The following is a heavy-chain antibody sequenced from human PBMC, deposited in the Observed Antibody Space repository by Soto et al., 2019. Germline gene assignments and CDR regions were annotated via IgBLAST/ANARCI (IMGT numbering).Heavy chain of an antibody. CDR3: AREYSGYDKTRFDP. J-gene: IGHJ5*02. CDR2: IYYSGST. V-gene: IGHV4-59*12. CDR1: GGSISSYY. D-gene: IGHD5-12*01. Sequence: SETLSLTCTVSGGSISSYYWSWIRQPPGKGLEWIGYIYYSGSTNYNPSLKSRLTISIDTSRNQFSLKLSSVTAADTAVYYCAREYSGYDKTRFDPWGQGTLVTVSS.